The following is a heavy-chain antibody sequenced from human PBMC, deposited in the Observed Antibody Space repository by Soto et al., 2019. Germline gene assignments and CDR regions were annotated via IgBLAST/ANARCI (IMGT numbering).Heavy chain of an antibody. V-gene: IGHV4-61*01. CDR3: ARDVTTSGRHPPEST. CDR1: GDSVSSSNYY. Sequence: QVQLQESGPGLVRPSETLSLTCTVSGDSVSSSNYYWSWIRQSPVKGLEWIGYIFYSGSTNYNLSLKSRVTISVDTSKNQFSLKLKSVTAADTAVYYCARDVTTSGRHPPESTWGQGTLVTVS. J-gene: IGHJ5*02. D-gene: IGHD6-19*01. CDR2: IFYSGST.